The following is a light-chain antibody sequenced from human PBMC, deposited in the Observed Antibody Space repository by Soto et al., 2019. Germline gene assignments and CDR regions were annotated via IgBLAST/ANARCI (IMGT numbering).Light chain of an antibody. J-gene: IGKJ1*01. CDR2: GAS. CDR3: QQYGSSPPWT. Sequence: EIVLTQSPGTLSLSPGERATLSCRASQSVSSSYLAWYQQKPGQAPRLLIYGASGRATGIPDRFSGSGSGTDFTLTISRLEPEDFAVYYSQQYGSSPPWTFGQGTKVEIK. CDR1: QSVSSSY. V-gene: IGKV3-20*01.